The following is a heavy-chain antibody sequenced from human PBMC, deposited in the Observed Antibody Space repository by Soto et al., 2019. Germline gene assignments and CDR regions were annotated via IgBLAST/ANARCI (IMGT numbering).Heavy chain of an antibody. J-gene: IGHJ4*02. V-gene: IGHV3-49*03. CDR2: IRSKAYGGTT. CDR1: GFTFGDYA. Sequence: GGSLRLSCTASGFTFGDYAMSWFRQAPGKGLEWVGFIRSKAYGGTTEYAASVKGRFTISRDDSKSIAYLQMNSLKTEDTAVYYCTRDLSAYCGGDCQNYYFDYWGQGTLVTVSS. CDR3: TRDLSAYCGGDCQNYYFDY. D-gene: IGHD2-21*02.